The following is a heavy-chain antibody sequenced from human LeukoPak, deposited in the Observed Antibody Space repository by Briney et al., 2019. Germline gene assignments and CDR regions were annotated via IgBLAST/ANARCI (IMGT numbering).Heavy chain of an antibody. D-gene: IGHD3-10*01. CDR3: ARDSRSDDTGGLDV. J-gene: IGHJ6*04. V-gene: IGHV3-33*01. Sequence: GGSLRLSCPTSGFTFSSHGMHWVRQAPGKGLEWVAVIWSDGSNEYYADSVKGRFTISRDNSKDTLYLQMTSLWAEDTAVYYCARDSRSDDTGGLDVWGKGTTVTVSS. CDR1: GFTFSSHG. CDR2: IWSDGSNE.